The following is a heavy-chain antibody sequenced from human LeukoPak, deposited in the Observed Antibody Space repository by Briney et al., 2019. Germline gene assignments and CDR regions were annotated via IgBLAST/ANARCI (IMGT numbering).Heavy chain of an antibody. CDR3: ARRRHYDYVWGSPYFDY. CDR2: IYYSGST. V-gene: IGHV4-59*08. J-gene: IGHJ4*02. D-gene: IGHD3-16*01. Sequence: SETLSLTCTVSGGSISSYYWSWIRQPPGKGLEWIGYIYYSGSTNYNPSLKSRVTISVDTSKNQFSLKLSSVTAADTAVYYCARRRHYDYVWGSPYFDYWGQGTLVTVSS. CDR1: GGSISSYY.